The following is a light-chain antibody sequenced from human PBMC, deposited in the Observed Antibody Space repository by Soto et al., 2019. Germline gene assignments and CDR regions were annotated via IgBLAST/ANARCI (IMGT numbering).Light chain of an antibody. J-gene: IGLJ3*02. Sequence: QSALTQPASVSGSPGQSITISCTGSSSDVGGYNSVSWDQQHPGKAPKVIIYEVSYRPSGVSDRFSGSKSGTTASLTISGRQVEDEADYYGNSYSGVFGGGTKLTVL. CDR1: SSDVGGYNS. CDR3: NSYSGV. CDR2: EVS. V-gene: IGLV2-14*01.